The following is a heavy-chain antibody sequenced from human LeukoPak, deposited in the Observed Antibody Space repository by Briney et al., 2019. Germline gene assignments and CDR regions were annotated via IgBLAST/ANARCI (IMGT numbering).Heavy chain of an antibody. Sequence: GGSLRLSCAASGFTFSSYAMHWVRQAPGKGLEWVSAISGSGGSTYYADSVKGRFTISRDNSKNTLYLQMNSLRAEDTAVYYCAKDRGSSWYSDYFDYWGQGTLVTVSS. CDR1: GFTFSSYA. D-gene: IGHD6-13*01. V-gene: IGHV3-23*01. CDR3: AKDRGSSWYSDYFDY. CDR2: ISGSGGST. J-gene: IGHJ4*02.